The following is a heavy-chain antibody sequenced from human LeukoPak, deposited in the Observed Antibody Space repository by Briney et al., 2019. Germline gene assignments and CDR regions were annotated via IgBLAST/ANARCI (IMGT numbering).Heavy chain of an antibody. J-gene: IGHJ3*02. CDR3: ARGSSGYDAFDI. CDR2: IYYSGST. Sequence: SETLSLTCTVSGGSISSSEYYWGWIRQPPGKGLEWIGSIYYSGSTYYNPSLKSRVTISVDMSKNQFSLKLTSVTAADTAVYYCARGSSGYDAFDIWGQGTMVTVSS. D-gene: IGHD3-22*01. CDR1: GGSISSSEYY. V-gene: IGHV4-39*07.